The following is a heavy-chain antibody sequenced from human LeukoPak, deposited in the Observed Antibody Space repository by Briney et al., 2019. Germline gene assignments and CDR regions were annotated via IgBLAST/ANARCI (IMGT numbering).Heavy chain of an antibody. CDR2: VNPNTGTT. D-gene: IGHD6-19*01. J-gene: IGHJ4*02. CDR1: GYPFRGYY. Sequence: ASVRVSCKTSGYPFRGYYVHWVRQAPGQGLEWMGWVNPNTGTTSSAKKFQGRVAMTTDTSINTVYMELRSLRSDDTAVYYCAKDWGIAMTDLYSFDHWGQGTLVTVSS. CDR3: AKDWGIAMTDLYSFDH. V-gene: IGHV1-2*02.